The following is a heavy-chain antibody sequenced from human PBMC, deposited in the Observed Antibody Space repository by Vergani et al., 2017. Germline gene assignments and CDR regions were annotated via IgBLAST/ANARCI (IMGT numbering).Heavy chain of an antibody. J-gene: IGHJ4*02. CDR2: IIPIFGTA. V-gene: IGHV1-69*01. CDR1: GGTFSSYA. D-gene: IGHD3-3*01. CDR3: ASLPAYDFWSGYHQDY. Sequence: QVQLVQSGAEVKKPGSSVKVSCKASGGTFSSYAISWVRQAPGQGLEWMGGIIPIFGTANYAQKFQGRVTITADESTSTAYMELSSLRSEGTAVYYCASLPAYDFWSGYHQDYWGQGTLVTVSS.